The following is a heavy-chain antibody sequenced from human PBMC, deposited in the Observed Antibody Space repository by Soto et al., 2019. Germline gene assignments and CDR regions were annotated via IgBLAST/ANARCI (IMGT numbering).Heavy chain of an antibody. J-gene: IGHJ5*02. Sequence: SETLSLTCAVYGGSFSTYYWNWIRQTPGKGLEWIGAVTQSGTTNYSPSLESRVTMSVDPSKNQFSLKLISVTAADTAVYYCARSYVSPFDPWGQGTLVTVSS. CDR2: VTQSGTT. D-gene: IGHD3-10*02. V-gene: IGHV4-34*01. CDR3: ARSYVSPFDP. CDR1: GGSFSTYY.